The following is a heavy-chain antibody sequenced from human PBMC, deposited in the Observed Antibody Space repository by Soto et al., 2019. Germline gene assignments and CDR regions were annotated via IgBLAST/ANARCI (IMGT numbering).Heavy chain of an antibody. CDR3: AGDSSGYYYVGRVFDY. V-gene: IGHV4-31*03. J-gene: IGHJ4*02. CDR1: GGSITSGGYY. D-gene: IGHD3-22*01. Sequence: QVQLQESGPGLVKPSQTLSLTCTVSGGSITSGGYYWSWIRQHPGKGLEWIGYIYYGGSTYYNPSRKSRVTIAGDTSKNQCALKLRSVTAADTAVYYCAGDSSGYYYVGRVFDYWGQGTLVTVSS. CDR2: IYYGGST.